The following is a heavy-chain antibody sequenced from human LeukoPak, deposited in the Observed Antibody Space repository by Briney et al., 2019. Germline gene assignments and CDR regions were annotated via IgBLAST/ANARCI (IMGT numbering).Heavy chain of an antibody. CDR1: GFNLSSYY. CDR2: LKSDGRST. J-gene: IGHJ4*02. V-gene: IGHV3-74*01. CDR3: GRSTLETHYFDL. Sequence: PGGSLRLSCAASGFNLSSYYMDWVRQGPGKGLVWVLRLKSDGRSTKYTDSVKGRFTISRDDAKNTLYLQMTSLRVEDTAIYFCGRSTLETHYFDLWGQGTLVTVSA. D-gene: IGHD1-1*01.